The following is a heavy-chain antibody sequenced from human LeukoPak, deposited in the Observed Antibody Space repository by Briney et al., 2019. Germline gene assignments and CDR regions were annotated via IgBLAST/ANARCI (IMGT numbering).Heavy chain of an antibody. D-gene: IGHD1-26*01. CDR1: GYTFTGYY. CDR3: AREQRYRGSYFPHGNDAFDI. J-gene: IGHJ3*02. Sequence: ASVKVSCKASGYTFTGYYMHWVRQAPGQGLEWMGWINPNIGGKKNAQKFQGRVSMTRDTSISTAYMGLIRQKSDDAPVYYCAREQRYRGSYFPHGNDAFDIWGQGTMVTVSS. CDR2: INPNIGGK. V-gene: IGHV1-2*02.